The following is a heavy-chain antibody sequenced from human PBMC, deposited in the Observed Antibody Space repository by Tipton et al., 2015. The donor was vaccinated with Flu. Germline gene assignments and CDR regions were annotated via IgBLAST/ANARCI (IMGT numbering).Heavy chain of an antibody. Sequence: TLSLTCAVSGGSISSGNWWGWVRQPPEKGLEWIGEIYHSGTPNYNPSLKTRVTISLDKSKNRFSLKLSSVTAADTAVYYCARDNLLQSGGIRPYYYYAMDVWGQGTTVIVSS. D-gene: IGHD3-16*02. V-gene: IGHV4-4*02. CDR1: GGSISSGNW. CDR3: ARDNLLQSGGIRPYYYYAMDV. CDR2: IYHSGTP. J-gene: IGHJ6*02.